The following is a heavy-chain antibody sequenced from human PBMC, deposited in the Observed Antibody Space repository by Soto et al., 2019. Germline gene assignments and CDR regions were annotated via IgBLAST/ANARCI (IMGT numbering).Heavy chain of an antibody. J-gene: IGHJ4*02. CDR3: VRYPRSVGGSYRPDY. D-gene: IGHD3-16*02. CDR2: INSDGSIT. Sequence: GGSLRLSCAASGFTFSSYWMHWVRQVPEKGLVWVSRINSDGSITNYADAMKGRFTISRDNVKNTLYLQMNSLRAEDTAVYYCVRYPRSVGGSYRPDYWGQGTLVTVSS. V-gene: IGHV3-74*01. CDR1: GFTFSSYW.